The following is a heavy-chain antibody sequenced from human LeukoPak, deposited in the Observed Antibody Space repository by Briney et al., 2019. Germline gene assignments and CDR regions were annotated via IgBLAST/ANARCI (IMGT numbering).Heavy chain of an antibody. D-gene: IGHD3-10*01. J-gene: IGHJ4*02. CDR3: AKDTDPDYYGSGSYDY. CDR2: ISGSGGST. V-gene: IGHV3-23*01. Sequence: GGSPGLSCAAPGFTFCTYAMSLVRPAPGKGLEWVSAISGSGGSTYYADSVKGRFTISRDNSKNTLYLQMNSLRAEDTAVYYCAKDTDPDYYGSGSYDYWGQGTLVTVSS. CDR1: GFTFCTYA.